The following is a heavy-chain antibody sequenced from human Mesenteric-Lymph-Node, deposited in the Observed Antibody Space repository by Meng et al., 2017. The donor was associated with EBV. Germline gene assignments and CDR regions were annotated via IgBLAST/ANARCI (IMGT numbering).Heavy chain of an antibody. Sequence: QLHLVQAGSELKKPGAAVRVSCKASGYTFTDYAMNWVRQAPGQGLEWMGWIDTNTGSPTYAQGFTGRFVFSLDTSVSTAYLQITSLKADDSAVYYCARDWSSVIMNKGNYWGQGTLVTVSS. CDR2: IDTNTGSP. D-gene: IGHD3-16*01. CDR1: GYTFTDYA. CDR3: ARDWSSVIMNKGNY. J-gene: IGHJ4*02. V-gene: IGHV7-4-1*02.